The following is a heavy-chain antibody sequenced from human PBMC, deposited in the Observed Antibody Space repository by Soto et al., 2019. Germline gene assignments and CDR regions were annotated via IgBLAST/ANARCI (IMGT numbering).Heavy chain of an antibody. CDR2: INPSGGST. CDR1: GYTFTSYY. V-gene: IGHV1-46*01. D-gene: IGHD3-9*01. CDR3: ARDAVYDILTGVFDY. J-gene: IGHJ4*02. Sequence: ASVKVSCKASGYTFTSYYMHWVRQAPGQGLEWMGIINPSGGSTSYAQKFQGRVTMTRDTSTSTVYMELSSLRSEDTAVYYCARDAVYDILTGVFDYWGQGTLVTSPQ.